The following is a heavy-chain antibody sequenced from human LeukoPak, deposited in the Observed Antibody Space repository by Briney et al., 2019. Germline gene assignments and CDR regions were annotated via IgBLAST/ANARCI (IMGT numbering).Heavy chain of an antibody. CDR1: VGFTTYDY. Sequence: SETLSLTCSVSVGFTTYDYWNWIRQPAGKAPEWIGRIHTTGSTNYNPSLRSRLTMTLDKSKKQFSLKVTSMTAADTALYYCARGGGNRHFDSWGQGILVTVSS. CDR3: ARGGGNRHFDS. V-gene: IGHV4-4*07. CDR2: IHTTGST. D-gene: IGHD2-15*01. J-gene: IGHJ4*02.